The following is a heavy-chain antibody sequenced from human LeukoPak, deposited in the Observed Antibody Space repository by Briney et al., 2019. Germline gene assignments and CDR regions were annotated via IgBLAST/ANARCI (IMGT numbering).Heavy chain of an antibody. D-gene: IGHD2-2*01. V-gene: IGHV4-39*01. Sequence: PSETLSPTCTVSGGSISSSTYYWGWIRQPPGKGLEWIGSIYYSGSTYYNPSLKSRVTISVDTSKNQFSLKLSSVTAADTALYYCAEETSLEGQLLKNSYYFDYWGQGTLVTVSS. CDR1: GGSISSSTYY. J-gene: IGHJ4*02. CDR3: AEETSLEGQLLKNSYYFDY. CDR2: IYYSGST.